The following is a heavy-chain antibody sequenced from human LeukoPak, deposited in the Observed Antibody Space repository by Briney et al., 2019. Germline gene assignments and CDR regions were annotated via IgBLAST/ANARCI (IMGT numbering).Heavy chain of an antibody. J-gene: IGHJ4*02. D-gene: IGHD2-15*01. CDR1: GFIFDNSA. V-gene: IGHV3-30*04. CDR3: ARDRNVVGADFDY. CDR2: VSFDGTNN. Sequence: PGRSLRLSCAASGFIFDNSAIHWVRQAPGKGLEWVSIVSFDGTNNFYADSVKGRFTVSRDNSKNTVYLQMNSLRPEDTAVYFCARDRNVVGADFDYWGQGALVTVSS.